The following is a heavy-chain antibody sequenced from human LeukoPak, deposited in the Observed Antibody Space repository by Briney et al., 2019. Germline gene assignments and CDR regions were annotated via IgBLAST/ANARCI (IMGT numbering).Heavy chain of an antibody. CDR1: GGSFSGYY. CDR2: INHSGST. Sequence: PSEILSLTCAVYGGSFSGYYWSWIREPPGKGLEWIGEINHSGSTNYNPSLKSRVTISVDTSKNQFSLKLSSVTAADTAVYYCARDGGSYYRYYYYYMDVSGKGTTVTVSS. V-gene: IGHV4-34*01. D-gene: IGHD1-26*01. J-gene: IGHJ6*03. CDR3: ARDGGSYYRYYYYYMDV.